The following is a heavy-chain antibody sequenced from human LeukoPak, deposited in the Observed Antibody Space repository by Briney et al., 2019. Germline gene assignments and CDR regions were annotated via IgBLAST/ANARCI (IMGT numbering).Heavy chain of an antibody. CDR1: GYTLTELS. V-gene: IGHV1-24*01. D-gene: IGHD4-17*01. CDR3: ATHRTTVITGLVY. CDR2: LDPADGET. J-gene: IGHJ4*02. Sequence: ASVKVSCKVSGYTLTELSTHWVRQAPGKGLEWMGGLDPADGETIYAQKFQGRVTMTEDTSTDTAYMELNSLRSEDTAVYYCATHRTTVITGLVYWGQGTLVSVSS.